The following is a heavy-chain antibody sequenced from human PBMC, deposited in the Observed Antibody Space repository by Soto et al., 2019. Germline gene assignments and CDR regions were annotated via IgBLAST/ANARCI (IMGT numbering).Heavy chain of an antibody. CDR2: INSDGSST. J-gene: IGHJ4*02. Sequence: GGSLRLSCAASGLTFSSYWMHWVRQAPGKGLVWVSRINSDGSSTSYADSVKGRFTMSRDNAKNTLYLQMNSLRAEDTAVFYCARERRDGYNRFFDYWGQGTLVTVSS. CDR1: GLTFSSYW. CDR3: ARERRDGYNRFFDY. V-gene: IGHV3-74*01. D-gene: IGHD5-18*01.